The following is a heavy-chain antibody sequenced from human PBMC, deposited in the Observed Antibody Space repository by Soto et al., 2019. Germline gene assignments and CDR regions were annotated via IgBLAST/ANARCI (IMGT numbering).Heavy chain of an antibody. J-gene: IGHJ6*02. Sequence: GGSLRLSCAASGFTVSSTYMSWVRQAPGKGLEWVSVIYSGGSTYYADSVKGRFTISRDNSRNTVYLQMNTLRAEDTAVYYCARDRVFYGMDVWGQGTTVTVSS. D-gene: IGHD3-10*01. CDR3: ARDRVFYGMDV. CDR2: IYSGGST. CDR1: GFTVSSTY. V-gene: IGHV3-53*01.